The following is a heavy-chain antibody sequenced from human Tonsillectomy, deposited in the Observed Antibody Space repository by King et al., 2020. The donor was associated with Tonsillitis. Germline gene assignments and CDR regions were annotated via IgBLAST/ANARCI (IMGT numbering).Heavy chain of an antibody. D-gene: IGHD1-26*01. Sequence: QLVQSGAEVKKPGASVKVSCQASGYSFTGYQIHWVRQAPGQGLEWMGWINTNSGGTNYAQKFQGRVTMTRDKSISTAYMELSRLGSDDTAVYYCARDRRIGWELLHFSDYWGQGTLVTVSS. V-gene: IGHV1-2*02. CDR3: ARDRRIGWELLHFSDY. J-gene: IGHJ4*02. CDR1: GYSFTGYQ. CDR2: INTNSGGT.